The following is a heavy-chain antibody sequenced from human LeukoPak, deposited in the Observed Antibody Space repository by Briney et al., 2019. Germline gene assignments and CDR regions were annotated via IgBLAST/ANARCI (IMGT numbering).Heavy chain of an antibody. Sequence: GGSLRLSCAASGFTFSNYGMNWVRQAPGKGLEWVSYVGGSSRTINYADSVKGRSTISRDNAKNSLYLQMNSLRAEDTAVYYCARGRLDNWGQGTLVTVSS. CDR2: VGGSSRTI. J-gene: IGHJ4*02. CDR3: ARGRLDN. CDR1: GFTFSNYG. V-gene: IGHV3-48*04.